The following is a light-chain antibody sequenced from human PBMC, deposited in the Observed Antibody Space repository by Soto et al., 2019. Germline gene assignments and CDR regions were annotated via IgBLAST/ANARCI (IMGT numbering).Light chain of an antibody. V-gene: IGKV3-11*01. J-gene: IGKJ5*01. Sequence: SVLTQSPATLSLSPGERATLSCRASQSVNRYFAWYQQKPGQAPRLLIYDASNRATGIPARFSGSGSGTDFTLTISSLEPEDFAVYYCQQRSNWPPWTFGQGTRLEI. CDR1: QSVNRY. CDR3: QQRSNWPPWT. CDR2: DAS.